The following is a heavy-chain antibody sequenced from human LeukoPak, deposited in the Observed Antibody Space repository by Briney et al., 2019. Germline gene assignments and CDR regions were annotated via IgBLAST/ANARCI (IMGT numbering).Heavy chain of an antibody. CDR2: IYTSGST. Sequence: PSQTLSLTCTVSGGSISSGSYYWSWIRQPAGKGLEWIGRIYTSGSTNYNPSLKSRVTISVDTSKNQFSLKLSSVTAAGTAVYYCARDDTYYYDSSGYYYGGQFDPWGQGTLVTVSS. CDR3: ARDDTYYYDSSGYYYGGQFDP. V-gene: IGHV4-61*02. CDR1: GGSISSGSYY. D-gene: IGHD3-22*01. J-gene: IGHJ5*02.